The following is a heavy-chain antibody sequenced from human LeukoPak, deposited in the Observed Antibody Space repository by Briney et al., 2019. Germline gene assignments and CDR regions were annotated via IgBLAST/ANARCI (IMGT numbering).Heavy chain of an antibody. CDR1: GSSITAFY. CDR2: FQYGGNS. D-gene: IGHD6-19*01. CDR3: AREQWLVPHYFDY. J-gene: IGHJ4*02. V-gene: IGHV4-59*01. Sequence: SETLSLTCNVSGSSITAFYWSWIRQSPGKGLEWIGSFQYGGNSKYNPSLKSRVAMSVDTSKRQLSLRLTSVTAADTAVYYCAREQWLVPHYFDYWGQGTLVTVSS.